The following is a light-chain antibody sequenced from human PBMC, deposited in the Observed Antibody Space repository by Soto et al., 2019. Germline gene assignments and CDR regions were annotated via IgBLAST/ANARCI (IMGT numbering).Light chain of an antibody. CDR3: QQRYSTTLT. V-gene: IGKV1-39*01. J-gene: IGKJ4*01. CDR1: QSISNY. CDR2: AAS. Sequence: DIQMTQSPSSLSASVGDRVTITCRASQSISNYLNWYQQKPGKAPKFLIYAASSLQSGVPSRFSGSGSGTDFTLTISSLQPEDFATYYCQQRYSTTLTFGGGTKVEIK.